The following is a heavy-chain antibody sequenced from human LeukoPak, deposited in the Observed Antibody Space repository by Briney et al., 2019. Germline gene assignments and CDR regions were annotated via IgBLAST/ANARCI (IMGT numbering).Heavy chain of an antibody. CDR3: ARLETHYCSGGSCSEGYYYYMDV. V-gene: IGHV5-51*01. Sequence: GESLKIPCKGSGYSFTSYWIGWVRQIPGKGLGWMGIIYPGDSDTRYSPSFQGQVTISADKSIRTAYLQWSSLKASDTAMYYCARLETHYCSGGSCSEGYYYYMDVWGKGTTVTVSS. CDR2: IYPGDSDT. J-gene: IGHJ6*03. D-gene: IGHD2-15*01. CDR1: GYSFTSYW.